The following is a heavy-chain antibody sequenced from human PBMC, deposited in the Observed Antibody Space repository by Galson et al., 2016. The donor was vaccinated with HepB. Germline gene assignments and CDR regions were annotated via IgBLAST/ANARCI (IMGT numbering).Heavy chain of an antibody. CDR2: ISDSGGRT. CDR3: AKKSAVGTSSYFDY. CDR1: GITFDIYD. D-gene: IGHD1-26*01. J-gene: IGHJ4*02. Sequence: SLRLSCAASGITFDIYDMAWVRQAPGKGLEWVSGISDSGGRTNYADSVMGRFTISRDNSRNTLYLHMNSLRAEDTAVYYCAKKSAVGTSSYFDYWGQGTLVTVSS. V-gene: IGHV3-23*01.